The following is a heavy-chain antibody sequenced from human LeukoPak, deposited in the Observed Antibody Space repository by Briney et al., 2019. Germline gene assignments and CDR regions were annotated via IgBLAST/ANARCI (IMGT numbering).Heavy chain of an antibody. CDR2: ISGSGGST. Sequence: PGGSLRLSCAASGFTFSSYAMSWVRQAPGKGLEWVSAISGSGGSTYYADSVKGRFTISRDNSKNTLYLQMNSLRAEDTAVYYCAKGSYGSGSYYDLGFDYWGQGTLVTVSS. D-gene: IGHD3-10*01. CDR3: AKGSYGSGSYYDLGFDY. CDR1: GFTFSSYA. V-gene: IGHV3-23*01. J-gene: IGHJ4*02.